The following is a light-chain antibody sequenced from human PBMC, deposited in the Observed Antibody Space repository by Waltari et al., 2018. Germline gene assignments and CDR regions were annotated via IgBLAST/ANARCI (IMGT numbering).Light chain of an antibody. CDR1: QSISSY. V-gene: IGKV1-39*01. Sequence: DIQMTQSPSSLSASVGDRVTITCRASQSISSYLNWYQQKPGKAPKLRIYAASSLQSGVPSRFRGSGSGTDFTLTISSLQPEDFATYYCQQSYSTPPGTFGPGTKVDIK. CDR3: QQSYSTPPGT. J-gene: IGKJ3*01. CDR2: AAS.